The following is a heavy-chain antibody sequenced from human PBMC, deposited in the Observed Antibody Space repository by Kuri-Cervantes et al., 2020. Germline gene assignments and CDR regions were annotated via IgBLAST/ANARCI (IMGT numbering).Heavy chain of an antibody. D-gene: IGHD4-17*01. CDR1: GGSISSYY. CDR2: IDNSGST. Sequence: SETLSLTCTVSGGSISSYYWSWIRQPPGKGLEWIGYIDNSGSTYYNPSLKSLVTISVDTSKTQFSLKLSSVTAADTAVYYCARDARFQTYGDYDGGAELDYWGQGTLVTVSS. V-gene: IGHV4-59*12. J-gene: IGHJ4*02. CDR3: ARDARFQTYGDYDGGAELDY.